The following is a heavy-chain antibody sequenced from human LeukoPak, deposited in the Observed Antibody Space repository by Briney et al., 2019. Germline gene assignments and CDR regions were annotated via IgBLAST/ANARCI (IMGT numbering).Heavy chain of an antibody. D-gene: IGHD3-9*01. CDR1: GGSISSSNW. V-gene: IGHV4-4*02. CDR2: IYHSGST. CDR3: ARLKGPWGYDILTGYYTGPFDY. J-gene: IGHJ4*02. Sequence: PSETLSLTCAVSGGSISSSNWWSWIRQPPGKGLEWIGEIYHSGSTNYNPSLKSRVTISVDTSKNQFSLKLSSVTAADTAVYYCARLKGPWGYDILTGYYTGPFDYWGQGTLVTVSS.